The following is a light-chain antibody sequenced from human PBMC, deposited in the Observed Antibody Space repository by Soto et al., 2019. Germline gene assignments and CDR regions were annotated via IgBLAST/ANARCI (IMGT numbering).Light chain of an antibody. CDR3: AAWDDSLNGVV. V-gene: IGLV1-44*01. CDR1: SSNIGSNT. J-gene: IGLJ2*01. CDR2: TNN. Sequence: QPVLTQPPSASGTPGQRVTISCSGSSSNIGSNTVNWYHQLSGTAPKLLIDTNNQRPSGVPDRFSGSKSGTSASLAISGLKSDDEADYYCAAWDDSLNGVVFGGGTKLTVL.